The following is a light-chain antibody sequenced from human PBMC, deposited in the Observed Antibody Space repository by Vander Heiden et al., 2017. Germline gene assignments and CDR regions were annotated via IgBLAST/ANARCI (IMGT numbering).Light chain of an antibody. CDR2: DVT. J-gene: IGLJ1*01. V-gene: IGLV2-14*03. Sequence: QSALTPPASVSGSHGPSINTSGAVISSDGGNDKYVSWYKQHPGKAPSLVIYDVTNRPSVVSNLFAGAKSGNTASLTISVLQPEDEADDYCSSYTTSSTQVFGTGTKVTVL. CDR1: SSDGGNDKY. CDR3: SSYTTSSTQV.